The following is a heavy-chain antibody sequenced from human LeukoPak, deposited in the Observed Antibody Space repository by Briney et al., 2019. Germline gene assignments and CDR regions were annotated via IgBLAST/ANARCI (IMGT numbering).Heavy chain of an antibody. CDR3: ARYDILTGYDYGMDV. V-gene: IGHV4-30-2*01. D-gene: IGHD3-9*01. CDR1: GGSISSGGYS. CDR2: IYHSGST. Sequence: SETLSLTCTVSGGSISSGGYSWSWIRQPPGKGLEWIGYIYHSGSTYYNPSLKSRVTISVDRSKNQFSLKLSSVTAADTAVYYCARYDILTGYDYGMDVWGQGTMVTVSS. J-gene: IGHJ6*02.